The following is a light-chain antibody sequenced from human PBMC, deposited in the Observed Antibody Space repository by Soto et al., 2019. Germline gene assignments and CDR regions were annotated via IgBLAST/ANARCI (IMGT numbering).Light chain of an antibody. J-gene: IGKJ1*01. Sequence: EIVLTQSPCTLSLSPGEIATLSCRASQSVSNNYLAWYQQKPGQAPRLLIYGASNRATGIPDRFSGSGSGTDFTLTINRLEPEDFAVYYCQQYGSSGTFGQGTKVDIK. CDR2: GAS. CDR1: QSVSNNY. V-gene: IGKV3-20*01. CDR3: QQYGSSGT.